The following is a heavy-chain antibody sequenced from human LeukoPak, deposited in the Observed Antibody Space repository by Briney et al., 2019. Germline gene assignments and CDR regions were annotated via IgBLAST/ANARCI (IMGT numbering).Heavy chain of an antibody. CDR2: IYYTGSS. D-gene: IGHD2-15*01. Sequence: PSETLSLTCTVSGGSISSYYWSWIRQPPGKGLEWIGYIYYTGSSNYNPSLKSRVTMSVDTSKNQFSLKLSSVTAADTAVYYCARDSSGYCSGGSCYRIPFDYWGQGTLVTVSS. J-gene: IGHJ4*02. CDR1: GGSISSYY. CDR3: ARDSSGYCSGGSCYRIPFDY. V-gene: IGHV4-59*12.